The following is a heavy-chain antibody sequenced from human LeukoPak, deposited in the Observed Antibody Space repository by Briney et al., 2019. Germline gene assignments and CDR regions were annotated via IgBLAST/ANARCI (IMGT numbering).Heavy chain of an antibody. CDR2: ISYDGSNK. Sequence: PGRSLRLSCAASGFTFSSYAMHWVRQAPGKGLEWVAVISYDGSNKYYADSVKGRFTISRDNSKNTLYLQMNSLRAEDTAVYYCARPTDAIVVAILDYWGQGTLVTVSS. D-gene: IGHD3-22*01. CDR3: ARPTDAIVVAILDY. J-gene: IGHJ4*02. CDR1: GFTFSSYA. V-gene: IGHV3-30*04.